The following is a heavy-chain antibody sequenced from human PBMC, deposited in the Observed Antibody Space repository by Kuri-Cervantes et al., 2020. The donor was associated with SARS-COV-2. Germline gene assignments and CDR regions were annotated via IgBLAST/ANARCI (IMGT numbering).Heavy chain of an antibody. CDR3: TRSNFETTPNYYDSSGLDY. CDR2: IRSKAYGGTT. J-gene: IGHJ4*02. D-gene: IGHD3-22*01. CDR1: GFTFGDYA. V-gene: IGHV3-49*04. Sequence: GESLKISCTASGFTFGDYAMSWVRQAPGKGLEWVGFIRSKAYGGTTEYAASVKGRFTISRDDSKSIAYLQMNSLKTEDTAVYYCTRSNFETTPNYYDSSGLDYWGQGTLVTVSS.